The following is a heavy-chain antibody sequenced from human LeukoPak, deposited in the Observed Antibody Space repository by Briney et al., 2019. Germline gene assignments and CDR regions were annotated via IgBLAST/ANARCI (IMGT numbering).Heavy chain of an antibody. Sequence: SETLSLTCTVSGGSITSYYWSWIRQPPGKGLEWIGYIYYSGSTNYNPSLKSRVTISVDTSKNQFSLKLSSVTAADTAVYYCARDLGYWGQGTLVTVSS. CDR2: IYYSGST. J-gene: IGHJ4*02. CDR1: GGSITSYY. V-gene: IGHV4-59*01. CDR3: ARDLGY.